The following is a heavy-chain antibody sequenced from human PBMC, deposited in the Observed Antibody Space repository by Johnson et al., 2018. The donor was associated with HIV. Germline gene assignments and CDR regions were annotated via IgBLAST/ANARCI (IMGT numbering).Heavy chain of an antibody. D-gene: IGHD5-24*01. J-gene: IGHJ3*02. V-gene: IGHV3-53*01. CDR1: GFTVSSNY. CDR2: LYRGGSP. Sequence: VQLVESGGGLIQPGGSLRLSCAASGFTVSSNYMNWVRQAPGKGLEWVSVLYRGGSPYYADSVKGRFAVSRDNSNNTVFLQMNRLRAEDTAVYFCAREKGMTTIRDGCDIWGQGTMGSVAS. CDR3: AREKGMTTIRDGCDI.